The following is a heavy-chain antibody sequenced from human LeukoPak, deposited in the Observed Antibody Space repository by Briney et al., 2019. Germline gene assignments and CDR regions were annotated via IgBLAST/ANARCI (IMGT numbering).Heavy chain of an antibody. Sequence: GESLKISCQGSGYSFTSYWIGWVRQMPGKGLERMGIIYPGDSDTRYSPSFQGQVTISADKSISTAYLQWSSLKASDTAMYYCARLYYYDSSGYYPFDYWGQGTLVTVSS. V-gene: IGHV5-51*01. CDR3: ARLYYYDSSGYYPFDY. CDR2: IYPGDSDT. D-gene: IGHD3-22*01. J-gene: IGHJ4*02. CDR1: GYSFTSYW.